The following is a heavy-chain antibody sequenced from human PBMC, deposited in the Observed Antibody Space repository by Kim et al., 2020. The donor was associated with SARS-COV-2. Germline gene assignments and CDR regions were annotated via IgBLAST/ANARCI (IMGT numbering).Heavy chain of an antibody. Sequence: SETLSLTCTVSGGSIRSSSYYWGWIRQPPGKGLEWIGSIYYSGSTYYNPSLKNRVTISVNTSKNQISLKLSPVTAADTAVYYYARHLPREYYYDSSGYSNRFDHWGQGTLVTVSS. V-gene: IGHV4-39*01. CDR3: ARHLPREYYYDSSGYSNRFDH. CDR2: IYYSGST. D-gene: IGHD3-22*01. J-gene: IGHJ5*02. CDR1: GGSIRSSSYY.